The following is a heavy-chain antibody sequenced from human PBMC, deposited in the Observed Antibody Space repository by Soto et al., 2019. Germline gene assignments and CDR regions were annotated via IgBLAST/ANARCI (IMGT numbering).Heavy chain of an antibody. CDR2: SRNKANSYTT. Sequence: PGGSLRLSCATSGFTSADYYMDWVRQAPGKGLEWVGRSRNKANSYTTEYAASVRGRFTISRDDSERSLYLQMNSLKTEDTGVYYCTRAPRYSGSYFFDYWGQGTLVTVSS. CDR3: TRAPRYSGSYFFDY. J-gene: IGHJ4*02. D-gene: IGHD1-26*01. V-gene: IGHV3-72*01. CDR1: GFTSADYY.